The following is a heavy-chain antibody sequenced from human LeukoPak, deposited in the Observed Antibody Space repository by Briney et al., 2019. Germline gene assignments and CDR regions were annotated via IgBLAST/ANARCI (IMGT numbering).Heavy chain of an antibody. CDR2: INRDESEI. D-gene: IGHD6-6*01. CDR3: ANRPSSIAAY. Sequence: GGSLRLSCVASGFTLSSHWMHWVRQAPGKGLEWVANINRDESEIYYVDSVKGRFTISRDKAENPLYLQMNSLRAEDTAVYYCANRPSSIAAYWGQGTLVTVSS. V-gene: IGHV3-7*03. CDR1: GFTLSSHW. J-gene: IGHJ4*02.